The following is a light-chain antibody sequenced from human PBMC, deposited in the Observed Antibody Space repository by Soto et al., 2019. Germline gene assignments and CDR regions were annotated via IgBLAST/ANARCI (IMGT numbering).Light chain of an antibody. V-gene: IGKV1-8*01. CDR1: QSISRY. Sequence: AIRMTQSPSSLSASTGDRVTITCRASQSISRYLAWYQQKPGKAPKLLIYDASNLQRGVPSRFSGSGSGTEFTLTINSLQPEDFATYYCQQYNSYPWTFGQGTKVDI. CDR2: DAS. CDR3: QQYNSYPWT. J-gene: IGKJ1*01.